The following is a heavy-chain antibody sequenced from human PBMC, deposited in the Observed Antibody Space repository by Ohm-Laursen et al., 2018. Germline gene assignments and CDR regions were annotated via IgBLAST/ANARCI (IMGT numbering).Heavy chain of an antibody. CDR2: ISGSGGST. CDR1: GFTFSSYW. Sequence: SQRLSCAASGFTFSSYWMSWVRQAPGKGLEWVSAISGSGGSTYYADSVKGRFTISRDNSKNTLYLQMNSLRAEDTAVYYCAKDSPYGSYHQMDYWGQGTLVTVSS. J-gene: IGHJ4*02. D-gene: IGHD4-17*01. CDR3: AKDSPYGSYHQMDY. V-gene: IGHV3-23*01.